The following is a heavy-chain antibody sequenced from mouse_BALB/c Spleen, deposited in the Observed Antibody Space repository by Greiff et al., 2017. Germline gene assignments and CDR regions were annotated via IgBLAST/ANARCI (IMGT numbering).Heavy chain of an antibody. CDR2: ISSGSSTI. CDR1: GFTFSSFG. D-gene: IGHD1-1*01. J-gene: IGHJ2*01. V-gene: IGHV5-17*02. Sequence: EVQLVESGGGLVQPGGSRKLSCAASGFTFSSFGMHWVRQAPEKGLEWVAYISSGSSTIYYADTVKGRFTISRDNPKNTLFLQMTSLRSEDTAMYYCARSRSSRSFDYWGQGTTLTVSS. CDR3: ARSRSSRSFDY.